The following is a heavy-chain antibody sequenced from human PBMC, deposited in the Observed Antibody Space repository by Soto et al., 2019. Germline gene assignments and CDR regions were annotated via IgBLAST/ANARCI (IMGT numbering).Heavy chain of an antibody. CDR3: ARGGVRGDWFDP. Sequence: ASVKVSCKASGYTFTGYYMHWVRQAPGQGLEWMGWINPNSGGTNYAQKFQGWFTRNRDTSISTAYMERSRLRSDDTAVYYCARGGVRGDWFDPWGQGTLVTVSS. V-gene: IGHV1-2*04. CDR2: INPNSGGT. D-gene: IGHD3-10*01. CDR1: GYTFTGYY. J-gene: IGHJ5*02.